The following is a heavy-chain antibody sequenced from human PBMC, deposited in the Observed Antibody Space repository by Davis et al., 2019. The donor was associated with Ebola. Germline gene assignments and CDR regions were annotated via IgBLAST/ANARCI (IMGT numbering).Heavy chain of an antibody. CDR2: INHSGST. CDR1: GGSFSGYY. V-gene: IGHV4-34*01. CDR3: ARGPVVPGGWVRFLEWLTPLDY. Sequence: PSETLSLTCAVYGGSFSGYYWSWIRQPPGKGLEWIGEINHSGSTNYNPSLKSRVTISVDTSKNQFSLKLSSVTAADTAVYYCARGPVVPGGWVRFLEWLTPLDYWGQRTLVTVSS. D-gene: IGHD3-3*01. J-gene: IGHJ4*02.